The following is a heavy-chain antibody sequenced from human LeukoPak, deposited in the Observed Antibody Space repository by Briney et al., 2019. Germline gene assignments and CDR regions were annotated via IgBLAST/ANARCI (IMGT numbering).Heavy chain of an antibody. CDR3: AREEGSSWY. J-gene: IGHJ4*02. Sequence: ASVKVSCKASGYTFTGYYMHWVRQAPGQGLEWMRRINPNSGGTNYAQKFQGRVTMTRDTSISTAYMELSRLRSGDTAVYYCAREEGSSWYWGQGTLVTVSS. CDR2: INPNSGGT. V-gene: IGHV1-2*06. D-gene: IGHD6-13*01. CDR1: GYTFTGYY.